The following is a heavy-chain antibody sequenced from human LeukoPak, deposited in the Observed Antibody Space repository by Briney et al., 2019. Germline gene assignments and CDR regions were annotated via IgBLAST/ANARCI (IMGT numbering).Heavy chain of an antibody. CDR2: ISGSGGST. V-gene: IGHV3-23*01. D-gene: IGHD5-12*01. J-gene: IGHJ4*02. Sequence: PGGSLRLSCAASGFTFSSYAMSWVRQAPGKGLEWVSAISGSGGSTYYADSMKGRFTISRDNSKNTLYLQMNSLRAEDTAVYYCAKADVDIVATIFDYWGQGTLVTVSS. CDR3: AKADVDIVATIFDY. CDR1: GFTFSSYA.